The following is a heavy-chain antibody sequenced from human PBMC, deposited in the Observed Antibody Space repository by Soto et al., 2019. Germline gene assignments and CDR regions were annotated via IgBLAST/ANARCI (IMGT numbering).Heavy chain of an antibody. D-gene: IGHD6-6*01. CDR2: INHSGSP. CDR3: ARRSIAARAGDY. Sequence: QVQLQQWGAGLLKPSETLSLTCAVYGGSFSGYYWSWIRQPPGKGLEWIGEINHSGSPNYNPSLKSRVTISVDTSKNQFSLKLSSVTAADTAVYYCARRSIAARAGDYWGQGTLVTVSS. J-gene: IGHJ4*02. CDR1: GGSFSGYY. V-gene: IGHV4-34*01.